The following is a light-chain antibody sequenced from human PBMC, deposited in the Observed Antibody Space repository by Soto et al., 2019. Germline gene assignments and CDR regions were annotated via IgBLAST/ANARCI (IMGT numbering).Light chain of an antibody. CDR3: MQSTQLPPT. CDR2: LGS. V-gene: IGKV2-28*01. Sequence: DIVMTQSPLSLPVTPGEPASISCSSSHVLLHSNGYNYLDWYLQKPGQSPQLLIYLGSNRASGVPDRFSGSGSGTDFTLEISRVETDDVGIYYCMQSTQLPPTFGQGTRLEIK. CDR1: HVLLHSNGYNY. J-gene: IGKJ5*01.